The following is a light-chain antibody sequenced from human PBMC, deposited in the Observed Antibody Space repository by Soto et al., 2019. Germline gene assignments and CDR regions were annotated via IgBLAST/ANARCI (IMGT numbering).Light chain of an antibody. Sequence: DIQMTQSPSTLSASVGDRVTITCRASHSMSSWLAWYQQKPGKAPKVLIYDASRLESGVPSRFSGSESGTEFTLTISSLQPDDFETYFCQQYSSYPWTFGQGTKVEIK. CDR2: DAS. J-gene: IGKJ1*01. V-gene: IGKV1-5*01. CDR3: QQYSSYPWT. CDR1: HSMSSW.